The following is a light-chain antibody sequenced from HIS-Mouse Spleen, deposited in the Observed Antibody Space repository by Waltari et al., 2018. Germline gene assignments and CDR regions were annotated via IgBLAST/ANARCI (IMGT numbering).Light chain of an antibody. CDR2: WAS. CDR3: QQYYSTPT. V-gene: IGKV4-1*01. J-gene: IGKJ4*01. CDR1: QSVLYSSNNKNY. Sequence: DIVMTQSPDSLAVSLGERATINCKSSQSVLYSSNNKNYLAWYQQKTGQPPKLLIYWASTRESGVPDRFSGSGSGTDLTLTISSLQAEDVAVYYCQQYYSTPTFGGGTKVEIK.